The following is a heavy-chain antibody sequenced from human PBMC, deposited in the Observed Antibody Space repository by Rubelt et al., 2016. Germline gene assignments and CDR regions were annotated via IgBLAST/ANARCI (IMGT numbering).Heavy chain of an antibody. CDR3: ARDGYNDVTGPSDAFDI. CDR2: ISYDGRNK. J-gene: IGHJ3*02. CDR1: GFTFSSYA. D-gene: IGHD5-24*01. V-gene: IGHV3-30*04. Sequence: VQLVESGGGLVKPGGSLRLSCAASGFTFSSYAMHWVRQAPGKGLEWVAVISYDGRNKYYADSVKGRFTISRDISKGTVYLQMGSRRAAETDLNDCARDGYNDVTGPSDAFDIWGQGTLVTVSS.